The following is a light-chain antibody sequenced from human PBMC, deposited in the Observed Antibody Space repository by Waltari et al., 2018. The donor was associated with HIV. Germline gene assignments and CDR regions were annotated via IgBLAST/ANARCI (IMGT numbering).Light chain of an antibody. CDR2: DAN. CDR3: ASYTITSTLV. CDR1: SSILAPYNY. Sequence: QSALTQPASVSGSLGQSITIPCIGSSSILAPYNYVSWYQHHPDKAPRLVIYDANSRPSGVPLRFSGSKSGNTASLTISGLQAEDEADYYCASYTITSTLVFGGGTKVTVL. J-gene: IGLJ3*02. V-gene: IGLV2-14*01.